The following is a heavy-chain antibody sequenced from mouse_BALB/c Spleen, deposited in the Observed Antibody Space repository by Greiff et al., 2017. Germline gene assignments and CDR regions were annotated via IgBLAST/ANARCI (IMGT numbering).Heavy chain of an antibody. V-gene: IGHV1-5*01. D-gene: IGHD1-1*01. CDR2: IYPGNSDT. Sequence: EVQLQQSGTVLARPGASVKMSCKASGYSFTSYWMHWVKQRPGQGLEWIGAIYPGNSDTSYNQKFKGKAKLTAVTSASTAYMELSSLTNEDSAVYYCARSGSSTYYAMDYWGQGTSVTVSS. CDR3: ARSGSSTYYAMDY. J-gene: IGHJ4*01. CDR1: GYSFTSYW.